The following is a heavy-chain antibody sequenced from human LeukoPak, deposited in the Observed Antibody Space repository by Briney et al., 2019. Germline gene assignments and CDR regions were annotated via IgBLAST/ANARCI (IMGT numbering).Heavy chain of an antibody. V-gene: IGHV3-11*01. Sequence: PGGSLRLSCAASGFTVSSNYMSWVRQAPGKGLEWVSYISSGGSTIYYADSVKGRFTISRDNAKNSLYLQMNSLRAEDTAVYYCARDFHYGMDVWGQGTTVTVSS. CDR2: ISSGGSTI. J-gene: IGHJ6*02. CDR3: ARDFHYGMDV. CDR1: GFTVSSNY.